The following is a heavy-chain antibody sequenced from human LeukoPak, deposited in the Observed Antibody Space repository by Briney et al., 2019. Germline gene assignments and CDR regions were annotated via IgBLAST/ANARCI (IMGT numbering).Heavy chain of an antibody. CDR3: ARSEYQLLFTVY. Sequence: ASVTVSFKASGHTFTSYGISWVRQAPGQGLEWMGWISAYNGNTNYAQKLQGRVTMTTDTSTSTAYMELRSLRSDDTAVYYCARSEYQLLFTVYWGQGTLVTVSS. CDR2: ISAYNGNT. V-gene: IGHV1-18*01. D-gene: IGHD2-2*01. CDR1: GHTFTSYG. J-gene: IGHJ4*02.